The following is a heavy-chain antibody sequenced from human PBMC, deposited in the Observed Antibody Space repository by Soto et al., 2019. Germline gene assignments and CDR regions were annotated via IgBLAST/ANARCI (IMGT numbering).Heavy chain of an antibody. CDR3: ARMGYSSSSVAFDI. CDR1: GFTFSSYS. CDR2: ISSSSSTI. J-gene: IGHJ3*02. D-gene: IGHD6-6*01. V-gene: IGHV3-48*01. Sequence: GSLRLSCAASGFTFSSYSMNWVRQAPGKGLEWVSYISSSSSTIYYADSVKGRFTISRDNAKNSLYLQMNSLRAEDTAVYYCARMGYSSSSVAFDIWGQGTMVTVSS.